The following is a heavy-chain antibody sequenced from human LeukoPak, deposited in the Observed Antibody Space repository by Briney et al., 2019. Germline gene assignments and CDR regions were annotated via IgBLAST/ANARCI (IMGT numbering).Heavy chain of an antibody. CDR1: GLTFSSYA. J-gene: IGHJ4*02. D-gene: IGHD3-10*01. Sequence: PGGSLRLSCAASGLTFSSYAMSWVRQAPGKGLEWVSAISGSGGSTYYADSVKGRFTISRDNSKNTLYLQMNSLRAEDTAVYYCAKDVSFGEFIDYWGQGTLVTVSS. V-gene: IGHV3-23*01. CDR3: AKDVSFGEFIDY. CDR2: ISGSGGST.